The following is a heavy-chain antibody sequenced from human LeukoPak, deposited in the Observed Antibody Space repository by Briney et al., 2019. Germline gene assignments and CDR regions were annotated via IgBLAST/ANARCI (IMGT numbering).Heavy chain of an antibody. D-gene: IGHD4-17*01. CDR2: ISSSSSYI. J-gene: IGHJ4*02. V-gene: IGHV3-21*01. CDR3: ARDEVYGDRDFDY. Sequence: PGGSLRLSCAASGFTFSSYSMNWVRQAPGKGLGWVSSISSSSSYIYYADSVKGRFTISRDNAKNSLYLQMNSLRAEDTAVYYCARDEVYGDRDFDYWGQGTLVTVSS. CDR1: GFTFSSYS.